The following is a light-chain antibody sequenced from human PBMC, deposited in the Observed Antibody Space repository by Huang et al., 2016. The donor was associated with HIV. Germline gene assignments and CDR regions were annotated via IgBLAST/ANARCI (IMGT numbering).Light chain of an antibody. CDR1: QDISNY. CDR2: DAS. J-gene: IGKJ1*01. CDR3: QRYDSLPTWT. V-gene: IGKV1-33*01. Sequence: DIQMTQSPSSLSASVGDRVTITCQASQDISNYLNWYQQKPGKAPKLLSYDASNMETGGPSRFSGSGSGTDFTFTISSLQPEDIATYYCQRYDSLPTWTFGQGTKVEIK.